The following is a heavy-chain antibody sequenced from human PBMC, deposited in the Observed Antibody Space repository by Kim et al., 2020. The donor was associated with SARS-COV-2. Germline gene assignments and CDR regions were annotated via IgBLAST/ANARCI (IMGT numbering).Heavy chain of an antibody. CDR3: ARRSGLPTWPLDY. V-gene: IGHV4-59*13. J-gene: IGHJ4*02. Sequence: SETLSLTCSVSGASISPSSWSWIRRAPGTGLEWIGYVAHNADTNYNPSLQSRLTISKDTSQNQVSLHLTSATPADTAVYYCARRSGLPTWPLDYWGPGTLVTVSS. CDR1: GASISPSS. D-gene: IGHD5-18*01. CDR2: VAHNADT.